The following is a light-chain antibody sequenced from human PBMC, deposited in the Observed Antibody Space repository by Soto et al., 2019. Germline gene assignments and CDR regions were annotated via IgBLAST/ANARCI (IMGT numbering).Light chain of an antibody. V-gene: IGLV8-61*01. J-gene: IGLJ1*01. CDR2: STN. Sequence: QTVVTQEPSLSVSPGGTVTLTCGLSSGSVSTNYYPSWYQQTPGQAPRTLIYSTNTRSSGVPDRFSGSILGNKAALTITGAQADDDSDYYSMLYMGSGTYVFGIGTKVTVL. CDR3: MLYMGSGTYV. CDR1: SGSVSTNYY.